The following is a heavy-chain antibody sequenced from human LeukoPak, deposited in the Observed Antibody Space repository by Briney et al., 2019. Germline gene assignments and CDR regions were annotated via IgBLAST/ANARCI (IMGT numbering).Heavy chain of an antibody. V-gene: IGHV4-39*01. Sequence: PSETLSLTCTVSGGSISSSTFYWGWIRQPPGKGLEWIGSLYYSGSTYYNPSLKSRVTISVDTSKNQFSLKLSSVTAADTAVYYCARARYSGYDGLMEYFDYWGQGTLVTVSS. CDR1: GGSISSSTFY. J-gene: IGHJ4*02. CDR3: ARARYSGYDGLMEYFDY. CDR2: LYYSGST. D-gene: IGHD5-12*01.